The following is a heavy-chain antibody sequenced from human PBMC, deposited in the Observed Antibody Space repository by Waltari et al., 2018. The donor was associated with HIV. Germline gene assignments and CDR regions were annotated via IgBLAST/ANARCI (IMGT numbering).Heavy chain of an antibody. D-gene: IGHD6-19*01. Sequence: QVQLVQSGAEVKKPGASVKVSCKASGITLSTYAMHWVRHAPGQRLEWMGWTNVGNGNSDYSQKFQGRVTITRDKSASTAYMELSGLRSEDTAVYYCASEQYSSDWYDNHWGQGTLVTVSS. CDR2: TNVGNGNS. V-gene: IGHV1-3*01. CDR3: ASEQYSSDWYDNH. CDR1: GITLSTYA. J-gene: IGHJ5*02.